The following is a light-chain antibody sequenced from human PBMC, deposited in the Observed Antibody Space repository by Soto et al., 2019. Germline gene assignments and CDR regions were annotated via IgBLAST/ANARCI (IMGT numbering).Light chain of an antibody. CDR1: KLGDKY. J-gene: IGLJ1*01. V-gene: IGLV3-1*01. CDR2: QDN. CDR3: QAWDRV. Sequence: SYELTQPPSVSVSPGQTASITCSGDKLGDKYVCWYQQKPGQSPVLVIYQDNKRPSGIPERFSGSTSGNTATLTISGAQPIDEADYYCQAWDRVFGTGTKLTVL.